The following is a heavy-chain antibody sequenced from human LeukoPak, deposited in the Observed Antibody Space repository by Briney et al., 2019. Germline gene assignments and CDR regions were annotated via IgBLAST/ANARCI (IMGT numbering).Heavy chain of an antibody. CDR3: ARERVTRPDFFDY. J-gene: IGHJ4*02. CDR1: GYTFTSYD. CDR2: MNPNSGNT. Sequence: ASVKVSCKASGYTFTSYDINWVRQATGQGLEWMGWMNPNSGNTGYAQKFQGRVTITRNTSISTAYMELSSLRSEDTAVYYCARERVTRPDFFDYWGQGTLVTVSS. V-gene: IGHV1-8*03. D-gene: IGHD2-21*02.